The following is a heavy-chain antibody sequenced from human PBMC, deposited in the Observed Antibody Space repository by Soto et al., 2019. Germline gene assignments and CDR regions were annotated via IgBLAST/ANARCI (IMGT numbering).Heavy chain of an antibody. CDR2: IIPIYASP. D-gene: IGHD3-9*01. CDR1: GGTFSSNA. J-gene: IGHJ4*02. V-gene: IGHV1-69*06. CDR3: AVTVTGSRSPLAH. Sequence: QVQLVQSGAEVKKPGSSVKVSCKASGGTFSSNAISWVRQAPGQGLEWMGGIIPIYASPNYAQNFQGRVTVTADKATSPAYLELSRLKFADSAIYYCAVTVTGSRSPLAHWGRGTLVIVSS.